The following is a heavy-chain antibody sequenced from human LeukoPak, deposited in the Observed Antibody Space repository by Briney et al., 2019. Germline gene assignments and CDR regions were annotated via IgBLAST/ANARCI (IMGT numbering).Heavy chain of an antibody. CDR3: ATSRTFDY. V-gene: IGHV3-7*01. D-gene: IGHD1-7*01. CDR2: IKQDGSEK. Sequence: GGSLRLSCAASGFTFSNYWMSWVRQAPGKGLEWVAKIKQDGSEKYYVDSVKGRFTISRDNAENSLYLQMNSLRAEDTAVYYCATSRTFDYWGQGTLVTVSS. CDR1: GFTFSNYW. J-gene: IGHJ4*02.